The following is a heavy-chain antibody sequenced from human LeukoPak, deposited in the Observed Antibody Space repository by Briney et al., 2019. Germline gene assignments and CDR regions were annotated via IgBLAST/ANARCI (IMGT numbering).Heavy chain of an antibody. J-gene: IGHJ4*02. CDR1: GFTFSDYG. CDR2: TRYDGTIH. Sequence: PGGSLRLSCAASGFTFSDYGMHWVRQAPGKGLEWVAFTRYDGTIHHYRGSVEGRLIISRDNSMNTLYLQMNSLRTGDTAVYYCVKDQAGGWGQGTLVTVSA. CDR3: VKDQAGG. D-gene: IGHD6-19*01. V-gene: IGHV3-30*02.